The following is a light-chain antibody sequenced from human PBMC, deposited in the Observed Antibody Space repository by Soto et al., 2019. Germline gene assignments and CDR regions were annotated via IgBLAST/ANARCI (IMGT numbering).Light chain of an antibody. J-gene: IGKJ1*01. V-gene: IGKV3-20*01. CDR3: QQYGGSTRT. CDR2: GAS. CDR1: QSVSNNY. Sequence: IVLTQSPGTLSLSPGERATLSCRASQSVSNNYLAWYQQKPGQAPRLLIYGASSRATGVPDRITGSGSGTDFTLSISRLEPEDFAVYYCQQYGGSTRTFGQGTKVDI.